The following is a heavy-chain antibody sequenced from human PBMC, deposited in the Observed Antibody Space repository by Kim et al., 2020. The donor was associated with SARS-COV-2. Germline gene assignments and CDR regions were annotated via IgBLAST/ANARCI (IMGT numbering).Heavy chain of an antibody. CDR1: GGTFSSYA. V-gene: IGHV1-69*06. Sequence: SVKVSCKASGGTFSSYAISWVRQAPGQGLEWMGGIIPIFGTANYAQKFQGRVTITADKSTSTAYMELSSLRSEDTAVYYCASVSSGANWFDPWGQGTLVTVSS. CDR2: IIPIFGTA. J-gene: IGHJ5*02. D-gene: IGHD3-10*01. CDR3: ASVSSGANWFDP.